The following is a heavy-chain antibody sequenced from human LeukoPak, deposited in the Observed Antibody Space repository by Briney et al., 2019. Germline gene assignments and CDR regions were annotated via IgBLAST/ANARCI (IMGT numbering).Heavy chain of an antibody. V-gene: IGHV3-23*01. CDR3: TSGGYSYGSIDY. CDR2: ISGSGDST. D-gene: IGHD5-18*01. J-gene: IGHJ4*02. CDR1: GFTFSNYA. Sequence: GGSLRLSCAGSGFTFSNYAMSWVRQAPGKGLEWVSAISGSGDSTWYADSVKGRFTISRDNSKNTLYLQMNSLRAEDTAVYYCTSGGYSYGSIDYWGQGTLVTVSS.